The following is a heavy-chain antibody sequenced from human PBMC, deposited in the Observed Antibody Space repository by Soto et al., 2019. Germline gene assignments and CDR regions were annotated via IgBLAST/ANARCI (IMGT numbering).Heavy chain of an antibody. CDR1: ESTFNIYD. CDR2: ITRGDGTT. J-gene: IGHJ4*02. V-gene: IGHV3-23*01. D-gene: IGHD3-10*01. Sequence: VQLLESGGTLVQSGGSLRVSCAACESTFNIYDMSWVRQAPGKGLEWVSTITRGDGTTYYADSVKGRFTISRDNSKNTVYLQMNSLRAEDTAVYYCATVTWSGDYRLWGQGTLVTVSS. CDR3: ATVTWSGDYRL.